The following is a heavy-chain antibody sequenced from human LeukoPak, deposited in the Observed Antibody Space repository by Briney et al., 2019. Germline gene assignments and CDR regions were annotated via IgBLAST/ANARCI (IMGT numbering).Heavy chain of an antibody. CDR1: GGTFSSYA. CDR2: IIPIFGTA. D-gene: IGHD4-17*01. V-gene: IGHV1-69*01. CDR3: ARDLLSPGVTTGVDAFDI. J-gene: IGHJ3*02. Sequence: SVKVSCKASGGTFSSYAISWVRQAPGQGLEWMGGIIPIFGTANYAQKFQGRVTITADESTSTAYMELSSLRSGDTAVYYCARDLLSPGVTTGVDAFDIWGQGTMVTVSS.